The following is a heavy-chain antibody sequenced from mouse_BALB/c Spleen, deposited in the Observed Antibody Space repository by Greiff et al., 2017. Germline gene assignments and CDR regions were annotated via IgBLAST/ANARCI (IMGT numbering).Heavy chain of an antibody. CDR3: ARWGGYAIDY. CDR2: ISSGSSTI. Sequence: EVMLVESGGGLVQPGGSRKLSCAASGFTFSSFGMHWVRQAPEKGLEWVAYISSGSSTIYYADTVKGRFTISRDNPKNTLFLQMTSLRSEDTAMYYCARWGGYAIDYWGQGTTLTVSS. J-gene: IGHJ2*01. D-gene: IGHD2-2*01. V-gene: IGHV5-17*02. CDR1: GFTFSSFG.